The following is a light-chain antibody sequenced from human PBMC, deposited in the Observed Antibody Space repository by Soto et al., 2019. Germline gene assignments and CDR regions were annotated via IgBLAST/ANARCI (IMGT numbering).Light chain of an antibody. CDR1: QSVSRK. Sequence: ITQPPATLSVSPVERATLSCRASQSVSRKLAWYQQTRGQSPRLLIYGASNRATGIPDRFSGSGSGTDFTLTISRLEPEDFAVYYCPQYGSSGTVGQGTQVEIK. CDR3: PQYGSSGT. CDR2: GAS. V-gene: IGKV3-20*01. J-gene: IGKJ1*01.